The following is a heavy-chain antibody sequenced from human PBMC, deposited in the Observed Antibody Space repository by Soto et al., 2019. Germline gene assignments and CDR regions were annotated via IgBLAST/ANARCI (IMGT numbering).Heavy chain of an antibody. J-gene: IGHJ4*02. Sequence: QVQLQESGPGLVKPSGTLSLTCAVSGGSISSSNWWSWVRQPPGKGLEWIGEIYHSGSTNYNPSLKSRVTISVDKSKIQFSLKLSSVTAADTAVYYCARVKRSDVSASYGGLYFDYWGQGTLVTVSS. CDR2: IYHSGST. CDR1: GGSISSSNW. D-gene: IGHD3-10*01. V-gene: IGHV4-4*02. CDR3: ARVKRSDVSASYGGLYFDY.